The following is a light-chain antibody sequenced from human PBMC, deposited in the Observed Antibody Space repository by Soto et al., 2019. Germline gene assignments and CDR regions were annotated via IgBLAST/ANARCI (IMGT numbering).Light chain of an antibody. V-gene: IGLV1-44*01. CDR1: TSNIGSNY. J-gene: IGLJ2*01. CDR3: AVWDNSLNGRV. Sequence: QPVLSQPPSASGTPGQRVSISCSGSTSNIGSNYVSWYQQLPGTAPKLLIYSNSQRPSGVPDRFSGSKSDTSASLAISGLQSDDEADYYCAVWDNSLNGRVFGGGTKLTVL. CDR2: SNS.